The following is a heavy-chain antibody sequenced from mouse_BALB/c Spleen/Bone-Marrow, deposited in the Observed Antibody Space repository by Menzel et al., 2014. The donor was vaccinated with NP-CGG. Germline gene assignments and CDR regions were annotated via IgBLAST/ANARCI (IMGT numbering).Heavy chain of an antibody. CDR2: IRSKSNNYAT. Sequence: VQLKESGGGLVQPKGSLKLSCAASGFTFNTYAMNWVRRAPGKGLEWVARIRSKSNNYATYYADSVKDRFTVSRDDSQSMLFLQMNNLKTEDTAMYYCVRSDDGCFAYWGQGTLVTVSA. V-gene: IGHV10-1*02. CDR3: VRSDDGCFAY. CDR1: GFTFNTYA. J-gene: IGHJ3*01. D-gene: IGHD2-3*01.